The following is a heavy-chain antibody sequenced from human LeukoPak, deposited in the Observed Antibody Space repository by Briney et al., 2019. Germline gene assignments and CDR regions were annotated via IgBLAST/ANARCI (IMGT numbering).Heavy chain of an antibody. CDR3: ARDREAAAGADFDY. CDR2: ISSSGSTK. V-gene: IGHV3-11*01. D-gene: IGHD6-13*01. J-gene: IGHJ4*02. Sequence: GGSLRLSCAASGFTFSDYYMSWIRQAPGKGLEWVSYISSSGSTKYYADSVKGRFTISRDNAKNSLYLQMNSLRAEDTAVYYCARDREAAAGADFDYWGQGTLVTVSS. CDR1: GFTFSDYY.